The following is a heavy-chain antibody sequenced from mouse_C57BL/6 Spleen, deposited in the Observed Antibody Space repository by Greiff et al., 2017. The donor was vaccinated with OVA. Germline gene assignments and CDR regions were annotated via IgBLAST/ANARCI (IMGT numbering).Heavy chain of an antibody. Sequence: VQLKESGPGMVKPSQSLSLTCTVTGYSITSGYDWHWIRHFPGNKLEWMGYISYSGSTNYNPSLKSRISITHDTSKNHFFLKLNSVTTEDTATYYCARDDYEGFAYWGQGTLVTVSA. CDR2: ISYSGST. CDR1: GYSITSGYD. J-gene: IGHJ3*01. D-gene: IGHD2-4*01. V-gene: IGHV3-1*01. CDR3: ARDDYEGFAY.